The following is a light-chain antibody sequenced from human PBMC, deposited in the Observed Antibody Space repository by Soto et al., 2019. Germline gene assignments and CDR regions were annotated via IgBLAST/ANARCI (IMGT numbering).Light chain of an antibody. CDR3: SSYTSSSTYV. V-gene: IGLV2-14*01. CDR1: SSDVGYYNY. Sequence: QAVVTQPASVSGSPGQSIAISCTGTSSDVGYYNYVSWYQQHPGKAPKVMIYDVNNRPSGVSDRFSGSKSGNTASLTISGLQAEDEADYYCSSYTSSSTYVFGTGTKLTVL. CDR2: DVN. J-gene: IGLJ1*01.